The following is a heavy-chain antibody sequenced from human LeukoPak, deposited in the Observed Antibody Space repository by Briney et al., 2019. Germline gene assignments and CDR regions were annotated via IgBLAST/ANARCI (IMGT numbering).Heavy chain of an antibody. CDR3: ARQGYYYDSSGYYYYFDY. CDR1: GFTFSSYA. J-gene: IGHJ4*02. V-gene: IGHV3-23*01. D-gene: IGHD3-22*01. CDR2: ISGSGGST. Sequence: GGSLRLSCAASGFTFSSYAMSWVRQAPGKGLEWVSAISGSGGSTYYADSVKGRFTISRDNSKNTLYLQMNSLRAEDTAVYYCARQGYYYDSSGYYYYFDYWGQGTLVTVSS.